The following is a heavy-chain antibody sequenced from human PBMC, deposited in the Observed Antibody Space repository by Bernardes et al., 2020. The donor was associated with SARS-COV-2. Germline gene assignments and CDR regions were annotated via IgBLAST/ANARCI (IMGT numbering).Heavy chain of an antibody. CDR3: AREKTRYYDFWSGYYTGLDY. D-gene: IGHD3-3*01. V-gene: IGHV4-34*01. Sequence: TMYLNSAFYGGSFSSYYWSWIRQPPGKGLEWIGEINHSGSTNYNPSLKSRVTISVDTSKNQFSLKLSSVTAADTAVYYCAREKTRYYDFWSGYYTGLDYWGQGTLVTVSS. CDR2: INHSGST. CDR1: GGSFSSYY. J-gene: IGHJ4*02.